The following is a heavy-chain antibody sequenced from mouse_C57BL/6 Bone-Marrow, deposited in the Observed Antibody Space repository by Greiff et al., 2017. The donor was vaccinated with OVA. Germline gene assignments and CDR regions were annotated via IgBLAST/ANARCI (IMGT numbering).Heavy chain of an antibody. CDR1: GFTFSDYG. V-gene: IGHV5-17*01. Sequence: EVMLVESGGGLVKPGGSLKLSCAASGFTFSDYGMHWVRQAPEKGLEWVAYISSGSSTIYYADTVKGRFTISRDNAKNPLFLQMTSLRSEDTAMYYCARSDYDYFDYWGQGTTLTVSS. D-gene: IGHD2-4*01. J-gene: IGHJ2*01. CDR3: ARSDYDYFDY. CDR2: ISSGSSTI.